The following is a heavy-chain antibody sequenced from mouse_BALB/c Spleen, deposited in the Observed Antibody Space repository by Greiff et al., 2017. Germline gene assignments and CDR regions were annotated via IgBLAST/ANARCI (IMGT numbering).Heavy chain of an antibody. Sequence: EVQLHQSGAELVKPGASVKLSCTASGFNIKDTYMHWVKQRPEQGLEWIGRIDPANGNTKYDPKFQGKATITADTSSNTAYLQLSSLTSEDTAVYYCATNWEGWYFDYWGQGTTLTVSS. V-gene: IGHV14-3*02. D-gene: IGHD4-1*01. J-gene: IGHJ2*01. CDR1: GFNIKDTY. CDR3: ATNWEGWYFDY. CDR2: IDPANGNT.